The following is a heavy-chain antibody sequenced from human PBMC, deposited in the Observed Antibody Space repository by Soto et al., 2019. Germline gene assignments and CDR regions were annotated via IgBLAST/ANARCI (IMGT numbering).Heavy chain of an antibody. V-gene: IGHV3-30*04. J-gene: IGHJ6*02. CDR2: ISYDGNRK. Sequence: PGGSLRLSCAASGFTFSSYAIHWVRQAPGKGLEWVALISYDGNRKYYADSVKGRFTISRDNSKNTLYLQMNSLRAEDTAVYYCARDRFGVVITNYFYYGMDVWGQGTTVTVSS. CDR3: ARDRFGVVITNYFYYGMDV. CDR1: GFTFSSYA. D-gene: IGHD3-3*01.